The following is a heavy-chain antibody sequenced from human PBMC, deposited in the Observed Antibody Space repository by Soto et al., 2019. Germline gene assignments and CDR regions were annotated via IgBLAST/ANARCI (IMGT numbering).Heavy chain of an antibody. Sequence: ASMKVSCKVSGYTLTELSMHWVRQAPRKGLEWMGGFDPEDGETIYAQKFQGRVTMTEDTSTDTAYMELSSLRSEDTAVYYCATEGVGYCSGGSCYPVWGKGTTVTVSS. D-gene: IGHD2-15*01. CDR2: FDPEDGET. CDR1: GYTLTELS. CDR3: ATEGVGYCSGGSCYPV. V-gene: IGHV1-24*01. J-gene: IGHJ6*04.